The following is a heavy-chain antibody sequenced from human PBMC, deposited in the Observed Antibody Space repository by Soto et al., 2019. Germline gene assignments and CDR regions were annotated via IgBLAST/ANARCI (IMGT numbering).Heavy chain of an antibody. J-gene: IGHJ4*02. CDR3: ATDDFWSGYYTSDY. D-gene: IGHD3-3*01. CDR1: GFTFSSYS. V-gene: IGHV3-21*01. Sequence: VQLVESGGGVVQPGRSLRLSCAASGFTFSSYSMNWVRQAPGKGLEWVSSISSSSSYIYYADSVKGRFTISRDNAKNSLYLQMNSLRAEDTAVYYCATDDFWSGYYTSDYWGQGTLVTVSS. CDR2: ISSSSSYI.